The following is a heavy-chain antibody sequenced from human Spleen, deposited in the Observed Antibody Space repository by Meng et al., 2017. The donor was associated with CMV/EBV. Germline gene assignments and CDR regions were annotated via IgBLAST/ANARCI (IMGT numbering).Heavy chain of an antibody. D-gene: IGHD6-13*01. J-gene: IGHJ4*02. Sequence: GESLKISCAASGFTFSSYGMHWVRQASGKGLEWVGRIRSKTNSYATTYAASVMGRFTISRDDSKKTTYLQMNSLKTEDTAVYYCARGAPGGYSSSWYLFDYWGQGTLVTVSS. CDR3: ARGAPGGYSSSWYLFDY. V-gene: IGHV3-73*01. CDR2: IRSKTNSYAT. CDR1: GFTFSSYG.